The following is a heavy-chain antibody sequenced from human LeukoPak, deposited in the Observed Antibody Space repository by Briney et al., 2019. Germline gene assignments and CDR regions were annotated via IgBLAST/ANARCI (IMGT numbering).Heavy chain of an antibody. J-gene: IGHJ4*02. CDR3: ARLQSRGLAGRF. CDR2: ISYSVST. Sequence: SESLSPTCTLSRESTCRSIYSSGWIRHPPRKGLEWSGGISYSVSTYNNPSLKRRVIISVDTSKIQFSLKLSSVTAADTDVYYCARLQSRGLAGRFWGQGALVTVSS. D-gene: IGHD3/OR15-3a*01. CDR1: RESTCRSIYS. V-gene: IGHV4-39*01.